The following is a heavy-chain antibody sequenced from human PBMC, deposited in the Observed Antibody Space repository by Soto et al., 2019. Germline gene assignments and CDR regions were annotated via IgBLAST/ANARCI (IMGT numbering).Heavy chain of an antibody. D-gene: IGHD5-18*01. V-gene: IGHV1-69*01. CDR3: ARGDDTAMVSFDY. J-gene: IGHJ4*02. CDR2: IIPIFGTA. Sequence: GQGLEWMGGIIPIFGTANYAQKFQGRVTITADECTSTAYMELSSLRSEDTAVYYCARGDDTAMVSFDYWGQGTVVTVS.